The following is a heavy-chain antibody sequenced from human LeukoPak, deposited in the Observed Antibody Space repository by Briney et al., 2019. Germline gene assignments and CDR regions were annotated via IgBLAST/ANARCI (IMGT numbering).Heavy chain of an antibody. V-gene: IGHV3-33*03. Sequence: GRSLRVSCAASGFIFSNYGMHWVRQAPGKGLEWVAVIWYDGSNKYYADSVKGRFTISRDNAKNSLYLQMSSLRVEDTAVYYCARSCDGDCYSDYWGQGTLVTVSS. CDR3: ARSCDGDCYSDY. J-gene: IGHJ4*02. CDR2: IWYDGSNK. D-gene: IGHD2-21*02. CDR1: GFIFSNYG.